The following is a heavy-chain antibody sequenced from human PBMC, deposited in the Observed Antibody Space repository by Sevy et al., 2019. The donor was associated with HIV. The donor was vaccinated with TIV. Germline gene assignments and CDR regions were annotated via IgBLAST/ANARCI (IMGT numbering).Heavy chain of an antibody. J-gene: IGHJ6*02. D-gene: IGHD3-16*01. CDR3: AKGDRTFYGMDV. Sequence: GGSLRLSCAASGFTFARYAMNWVRQAPGKGLEWVSAISGSGGATYYAESVEGRFTISRDNSRETLYVQMNSRRVEDTAVYYCAKGDRTFYGMDVWGQGTTVTVSS. CDR1: GFTFARYA. CDR2: ISGSGGAT. V-gene: IGHV3-23*01.